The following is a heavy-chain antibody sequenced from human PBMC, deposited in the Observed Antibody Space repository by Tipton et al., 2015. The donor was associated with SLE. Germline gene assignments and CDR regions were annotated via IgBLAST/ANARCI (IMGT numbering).Heavy chain of an antibody. D-gene: IGHD7-27*01. J-gene: IGHJ6*03. V-gene: IGHV4-59*08. CDR3: AFLGLTYYYYYYMDV. CDR1: GGSISSYY. Sequence: TLSLTCTVSGGSISSYYWSWIRQPPGKGLEWIGYIYYSGSTNYNPSLKSRVTISVDTSKNQFSLKLSSVTAADTAVYYCAFLGLTYYYYYYMDVWGKGTTVTVSS. CDR2: IYYSGST.